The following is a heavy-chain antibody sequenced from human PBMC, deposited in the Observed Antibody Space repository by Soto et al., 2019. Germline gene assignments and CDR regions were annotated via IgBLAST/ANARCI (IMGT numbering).Heavy chain of an antibody. CDR1: GSPISSYY. V-gene: IGHV4-59*08. CDR3: ARLGDYYQTFDY. Sequence: SETLSLTCSVSGSPISSYYWIWFRQPPGQGLEWLGYVYYTGTTTYNPSLKSRLTISLDTSKTQFSLKLGSVTAADTAVYYCARLGDYYQTFDYWGQGALVTAPQ. J-gene: IGHJ4*01. CDR2: VYYTGTT. D-gene: IGHD3-22*01.